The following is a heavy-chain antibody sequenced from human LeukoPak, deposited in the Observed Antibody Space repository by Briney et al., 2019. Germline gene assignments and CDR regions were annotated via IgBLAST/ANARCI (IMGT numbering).Heavy chain of an antibody. CDR1: GGSISSYY. D-gene: IGHD1-26*01. Sequence: PSETLSLTCTVSGGSISSYYWSWIRQPPGKGLDWIGYIYYSGGTNYNPSLKSRVTISVDTSKNQFSLKLSSVTAADTAVYYCAREHPSIVGATDYFDYWGQGTLVTVSS. J-gene: IGHJ4*02. V-gene: IGHV4-59*01. CDR2: IYYSGGT. CDR3: AREHPSIVGATDYFDY.